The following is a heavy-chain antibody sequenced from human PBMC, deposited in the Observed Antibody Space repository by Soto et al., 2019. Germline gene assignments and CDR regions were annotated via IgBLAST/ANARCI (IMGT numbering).Heavy chain of an antibody. CDR2: FDPEDGET. D-gene: IGHD7-27*01. Sequence: ASVKVSCKVSGYTLTELSMHWVRQAPGKGLEWMGGFDPEDGETVYAQKFQGRVTMTEDTSTDAAYMELSSLRSEDTAVYYCATRLSGSYYYGMDVWGQGTTVTVSS. J-gene: IGHJ6*02. CDR3: ATRLSGSYYYGMDV. V-gene: IGHV1-24*01. CDR1: GYTLTELS.